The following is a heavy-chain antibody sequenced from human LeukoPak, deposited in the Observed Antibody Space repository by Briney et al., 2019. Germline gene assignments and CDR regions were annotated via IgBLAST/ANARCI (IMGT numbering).Heavy chain of an antibody. CDR3: ARRFFDFWSGSSPNFDY. V-gene: IGHV4-39*07. CDR2: INHSGST. J-gene: IGHJ4*02. CDR1: GGSISSGSYY. Sequence: SQTLSLTCTVSGGSISSGSYYWSWIRQPPGKGLEWIGEINHSGSTNYNPSLKSRVTISVDTSKNQFSLKLSSVTAADTAVYYCARRFFDFWSGSSPNFDYWGQGTLVTVSS. D-gene: IGHD3-3*01.